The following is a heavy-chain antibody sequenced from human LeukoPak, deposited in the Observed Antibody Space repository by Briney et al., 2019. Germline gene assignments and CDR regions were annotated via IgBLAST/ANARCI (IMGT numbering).Heavy chain of an antibody. J-gene: IGHJ4*02. CDR1: GYSFTTYG. D-gene: IGHD2-2*02. CDR3: ARDCLIRVPSSATCYNDY. Sequence: ASVKVSCKASGYSFTTYGITWVRQAPGQGLEWMVWINTDDGDTHYAQKFQGRVTMTTDTSTTTAYMELGSLTSDDTAVYFCARDCLIRVPSSATCYNDYWGQGTLVTVSS. V-gene: IGHV1-18*01. CDR2: INTDDGDT.